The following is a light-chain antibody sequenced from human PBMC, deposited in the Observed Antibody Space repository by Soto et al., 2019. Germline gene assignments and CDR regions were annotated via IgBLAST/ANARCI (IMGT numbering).Light chain of an antibody. J-gene: IGKJ3*01. CDR2: GAS. Sequence: EIVLTQSPGTLSLSPGERATLSCRASQSVSSSYLAWSQQTPGQATRVLIFGASSRATGVPDRFSGSGSGTDFTLTISRLEPEDFAVYYCHQYGGSQFTVGPATTVDIK. CDR1: QSVSSSY. CDR3: HQYGGSQFT. V-gene: IGKV3-20*01.